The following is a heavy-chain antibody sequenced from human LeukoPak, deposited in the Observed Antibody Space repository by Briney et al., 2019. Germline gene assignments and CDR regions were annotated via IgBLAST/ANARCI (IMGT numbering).Heavy chain of an antibody. CDR2: ISSSSSYI. CDR3: ASDYYDSSGYSDY. Sequence: GGSLRLSCAGSGFVFSTYWMNWVRQAPGKGLEWVSSISSSSSYIYYADSVKGRFTISRDNAKNSLYLQMNSLRAEDTAVYYCASDYYDSSGYSDYWGQGTLVTVSS. V-gene: IGHV3-21*01. D-gene: IGHD3-22*01. J-gene: IGHJ4*02. CDR1: GFVFSTYW.